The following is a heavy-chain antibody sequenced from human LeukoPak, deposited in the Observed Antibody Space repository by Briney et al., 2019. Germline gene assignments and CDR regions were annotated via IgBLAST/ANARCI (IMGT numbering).Heavy chain of an antibody. Sequence: ASETLSRNASGYTFTICGISCVRRAPGQGLEWMVEISAYNYNRNYTQKLPARNTLITDTSKSTDNMDLRSLRSDDAAVYYCERRVSLVGATAVDYWGQGTLVTVSS. CDR2: ISAYNYNR. CDR3: ERRVSLVGATAVDY. J-gene: IGHJ4*02. CDR1: GYTFTICG. D-gene: IGHD1-26*01. V-gene: IGHV1-18*04.